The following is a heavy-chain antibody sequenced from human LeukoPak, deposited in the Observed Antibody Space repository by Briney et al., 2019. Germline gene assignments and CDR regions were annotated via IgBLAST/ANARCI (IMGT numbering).Heavy chain of an antibody. CDR2: INHSGST. D-gene: IGHD5-12*01. CDR3: AGVTDIVATISFDY. J-gene: IGHJ4*02. Sequence: SETLSLTCAVYGGSFSGYYWSWIRQPPGKGLEWIGEINHSGSTNYNPSLKSRVTISVDTSKNQFSPKLSSVTAADTAVYYCAGVTDIVATISFDYWGQGTLVTVSS. CDR1: GGSFSGYY. V-gene: IGHV4-34*01.